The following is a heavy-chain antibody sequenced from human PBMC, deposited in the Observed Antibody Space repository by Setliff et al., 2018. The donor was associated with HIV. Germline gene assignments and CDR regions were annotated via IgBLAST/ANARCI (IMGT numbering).Heavy chain of an antibody. CDR1: GFTFSSYG. D-gene: IGHD2-15*01. V-gene: IGHV3-48*01. Sequence: GGSLRLSCAASGFTFSSYGMDWVRQAPGKGLEWVSYISSSSNTIYYADSVKGRFTISRDNAKNSLYLQMSSLRAEDTAVYYCARLGYCTGGSCYYYYMDVWGKGTTVTVSS. J-gene: IGHJ6*03. CDR2: ISSSSNTI. CDR3: ARLGYCTGGSCYYYYMDV.